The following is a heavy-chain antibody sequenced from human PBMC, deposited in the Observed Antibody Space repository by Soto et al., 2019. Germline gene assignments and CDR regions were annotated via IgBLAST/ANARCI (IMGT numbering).Heavy chain of an antibody. V-gene: IGHV4-30-2*01. J-gene: IGHJ5*02. D-gene: IGHD3-22*01. CDR3: RRAHYGPSGYDIGS. Sequence: QVQLQESGSGLVNPSETLSLTCSVSGDSITSGGYSWSWIRQPPRRGLEWIGYIYHTGSASYSPSLKGRVTISVDKSKNQFSLSLTSVTAADTAIYYCRRAHYGPSGYDIGSWGQGSLFTVSP. CDR1: GDSITSGGYS. CDR2: IYHTGSA.